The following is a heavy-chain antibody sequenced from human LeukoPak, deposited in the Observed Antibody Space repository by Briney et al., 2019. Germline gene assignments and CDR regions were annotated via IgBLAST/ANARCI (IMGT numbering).Heavy chain of an antibody. J-gene: IGHJ5*02. V-gene: IGHV4-4*07. Sequence: PSETLSLTCSVSGSSISSYYWSWIRQPAGKGLEWIGRIYTSGSTNYNPSLKSRVTMSVDTSKNQFSLKLSSVTAADTAVYYCARDGSYDFWSGPFAPWGQGTLVTVSS. CDR2: IYTSGST. CDR3: ARDGSYDFWSGPFAP. D-gene: IGHD3-3*01. CDR1: GSSISSYY.